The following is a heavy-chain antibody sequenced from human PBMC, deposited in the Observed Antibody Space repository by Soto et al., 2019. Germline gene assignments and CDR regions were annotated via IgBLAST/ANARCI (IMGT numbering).Heavy chain of an antibody. V-gene: IGHV6-1*01. J-gene: IGHJ4*02. CDR2: TYYRSKWYN. D-gene: IGHD5-12*01. CDR3: AREGEDGYNYYFDY. Sequence: QSQTLSLPCAISGDRVSSNSAAWNWIRQSPSRGLEWLGRTYYRSKWYNDYAVSVKSRITINPDTSKNQFSLQLNSVTPEDTAVYYCAREGEDGYNYYFDYWGQGTLVTVSS. CDR1: GDRVSSNSAA.